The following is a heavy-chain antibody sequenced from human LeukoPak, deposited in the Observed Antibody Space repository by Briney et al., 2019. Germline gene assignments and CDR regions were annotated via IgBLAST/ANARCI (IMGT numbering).Heavy chain of an antibody. CDR2: IYYTGST. D-gene: IGHD3-9*01. V-gene: IGHV4-59*01. CDR1: GGSISFYY. Sequence: SETLSLTCTVSGGSISFYYRSWIRQPPGKGLEWIGYIYYTGSTNYNPSLRSRVTITIDTSKNQFSLKMNSVTAADTAVYYCARGTILTGYYGWFDPWGQGTLVTVSS. J-gene: IGHJ5*02. CDR3: ARGTILTGYYGWFDP.